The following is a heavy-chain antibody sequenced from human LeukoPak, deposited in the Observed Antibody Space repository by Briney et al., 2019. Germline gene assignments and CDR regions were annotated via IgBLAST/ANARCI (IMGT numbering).Heavy chain of an antibody. J-gene: IGHJ6*02. CDR2: IYYSGST. D-gene: IGHD3-9*01. CDR1: GGSLSSYY. CDR3: ARQKRTYYDILTGATGAYYYGMDV. V-gene: IGHV4-59*01. Sequence: SETLSLTCTVSGGSLSSYYWSWIRQPPGKGLEWIGYIYYSGSTNYNPSLKSRVTISVDTSKNQLSLKLSSVTAADTAVYYCARQKRTYYDILTGATGAYYYGMDVWGQGTTVTVSS.